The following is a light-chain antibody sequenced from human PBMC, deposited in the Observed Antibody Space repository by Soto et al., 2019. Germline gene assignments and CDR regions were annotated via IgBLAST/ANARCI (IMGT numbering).Light chain of an antibody. CDR2: GAS. CDR1: QSVSSSY. Sequence: EIVLRQSPGTLSLSPGERATLSCRASQSVSSSYLAWYQQKPGQAPRLLIYGASSRATGIPDRFSGSGSGTDFTLTISRLEPEDFAVYYCQQYGSSPLITFGQGTRLEI. CDR3: QQYGSSPLIT. V-gene: IGKV3-20*01. J-gene: IGKJ5*01.